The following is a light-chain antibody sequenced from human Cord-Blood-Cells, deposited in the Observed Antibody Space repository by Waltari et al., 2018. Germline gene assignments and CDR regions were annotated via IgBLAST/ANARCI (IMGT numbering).Light chain of an antibody. V-gene: IGLV1-44*01. CDR3: AAWDDSLNGLWV. CDR1: SSNIGSNT. Sequence: QSVLTQPPSASGTPGQRVTISCSGSSSNIGSNTVNWYQQLPGTAPKLLIYSNNQRPSGVPDRCSGSKSGTSASLAISGVQSEDVADYYCAAWDDSLNGLWVFGGGTKLTVL. J-gene: IGLJ3*02. CDR2: SNN.